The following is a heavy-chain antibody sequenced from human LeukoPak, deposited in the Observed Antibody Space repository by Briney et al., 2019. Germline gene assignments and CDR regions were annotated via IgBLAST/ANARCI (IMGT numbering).Heavy chain of an antibody. CDR1: GFTFSSYA. CDR2: ISGGGGST. Sequence: GGALRLSCAGSGFTFSSYAMSWVRQSPGKGLESVSAISGGGGSTYFADSVKGRFTISRDNAKNTLYLQMNSLRAEDTAVYYCAKFYDISTGYFDYWGQGTLVTVSS. J-gene: IGHJ4*02. CDR3: AKFYDISTGYFDY. V-gene: IGHV3-23*01. D-gene: IGHD3-9*01.